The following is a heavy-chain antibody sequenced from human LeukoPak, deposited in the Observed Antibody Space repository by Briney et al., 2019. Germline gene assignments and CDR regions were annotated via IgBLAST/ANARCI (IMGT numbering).Heavy chain of an antibody. J-gene: IGHJ4*02. V-gene: IGHV4-59*01. D-gene: IGHD4-23*01. CDR1: GGSISSYY. CDR2: IYYSGST. Sequence: SETLSLTCTVSGGSISSYYWSWIRQPPGKGLEWIGYIYYSGSTNYNPSLKSRVTISVDTSKNQFSLKLSSVTAADTAVYYCARDKNGGNSGFDYWGQGTLVTVSS. CDR3: ARDKNGGNSGFDY.